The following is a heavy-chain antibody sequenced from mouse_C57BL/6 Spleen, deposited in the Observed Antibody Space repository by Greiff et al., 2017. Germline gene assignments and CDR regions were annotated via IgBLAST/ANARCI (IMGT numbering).Heavy chain of an antibody. CDR1: GYAFSSSW. Sequence: VQLQESGPELVKPGASVKISCKASGYAFSSSWMNWVKQRPGKGLEWIGRIYPGDGDTNYNGKFKGKATLTADKSSSTAYMQLSSLTSEDSAVYFCARELGNSLHYWGQGTSVTVSS. CDR3: ARELGNSLHY. D-gene: IGHD2-1*01. CDR2: IYPGDGDT. J-gene: IGHJ4*01. V-gene: IGHV1-82*01.